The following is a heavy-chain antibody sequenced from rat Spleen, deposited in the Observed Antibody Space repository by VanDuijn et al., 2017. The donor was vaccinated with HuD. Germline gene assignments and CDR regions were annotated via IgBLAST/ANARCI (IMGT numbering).Heavy chain of an antibody. CDR2: ITNTGGST. CDR3: AKDKGEYNNLFDY. CDR1: GFTFSDYK. Sequence: EVQLVESGGGQVQPGRSLKLSCAASGFTFSDYKMAWVRQAPKKGLEWVASITNTGGSTYYPDSVKGRFTISRDNAKNTLYLQMDSLRSEDTATYYCAKDKGEYNNLFDYWGQGVMVTVTS. J-gene: IGHJ2*01. V-gene: IGHV5-7*01. D-gene: IGHD1-10*01.